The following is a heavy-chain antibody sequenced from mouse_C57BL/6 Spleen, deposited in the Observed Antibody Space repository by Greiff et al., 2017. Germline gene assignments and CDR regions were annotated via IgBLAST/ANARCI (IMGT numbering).Heavy chain of an antibody. V-gene: IGHV2-6-1*01. Sequence: VQLQESGPGLVAPSQSLSITCTVSGFSLTSYGVHWVRQPPGKGLEWLVVIWSDGSTTYNSAPNSRLSVSQNNSKSQVFVKMNRLQTDDTAVYYCARHGGDEGFAYWGQGTLVTVSA. CDR2: IWSDGST. CDR3: ARHGGDEGFAY. J-gene: IGHJ3*01. CDR1: GFSLTSYG.